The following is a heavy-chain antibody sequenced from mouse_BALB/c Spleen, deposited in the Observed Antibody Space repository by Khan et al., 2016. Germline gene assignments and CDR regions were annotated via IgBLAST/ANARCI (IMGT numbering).Heavy chain of an antibody. CDR2: INTETGEP. Sequence: QIQLVQSGPELKKPGETVKISCKASGYTVTDYSMHWVKQAPGKGLKWMGWINTETGEPTYADDFKGRFAFSLETSASTAYLQINNLKNEDKATYFCARRYGNFFDYWGQGTTLTVSS. CDR3: ARRYGNFFDY. V-gene: IGHV9-2-1*01. D-gene: IGHD2-1*01. J-gene: IGHJ2*01. CDR1: GYTVTDYS.